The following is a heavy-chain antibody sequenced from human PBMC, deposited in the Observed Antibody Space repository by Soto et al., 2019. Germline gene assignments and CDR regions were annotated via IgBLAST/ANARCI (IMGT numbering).Heavy chain of an antibody. CDR1: GYTFTSYG. Sequence: QAQLVQSGAEVKKPGASVKVSCKASGYTFTSYGISWVRQAPGQGLEWMGWVSAYDGDTNYAQKLQGRVTMTTDTCTTTAYMELRSLSSDVTDVYYCARVYRDLSNGYYSDVFDMWGQGTMVTVSS. V-gene: IGHV1-18*01. CDR2: VSAYDGDT. J-gene: IGHJ3*02. CDR3: ARVYRDLSNGYYSDVFDM. D-gene: IGHD3-22*01.